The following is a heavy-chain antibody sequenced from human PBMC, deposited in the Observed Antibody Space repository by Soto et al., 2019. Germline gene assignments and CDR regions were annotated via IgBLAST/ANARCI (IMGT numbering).Heavy chain of an antibody. Sequence: PGGSLRLSCAASGFTVSSNYMSWVRQAPGKGLEWVSVIYSGGSTYYADSVKGRFTISRDNSKNSLYLQMNSLRAEDTAVYYCARPPNYYDSRGYYGYWGQGTLVTVSS. CDR3: ARPPNYYDSRGYYGY. V-gene: IGHV3-66*04. J-gene: IGHJ4*02. CDR2: IYSGGST. D-gene: IGHD3-22*01. CDR1: GFTVSSNY.